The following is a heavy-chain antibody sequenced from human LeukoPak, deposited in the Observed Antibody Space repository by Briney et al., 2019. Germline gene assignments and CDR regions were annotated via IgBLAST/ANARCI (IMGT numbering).Heavy chain of an antibody. CDR3: ARVDSSSWYPFDY. D-gene: IGHD6-13*01. J-gene: IGHJ4*02. V-gene: IGHV3-11*05. CDR2: ISSSSSYT. Sequence: GGSLRLSSAASGFTFSDYYMSWIRQAPGKGLEWVSYISSSSSYTNYADSVKGRFTISRDNAKNSLYLQMNSLRAEDTAVYYCARVDSSSWYPFDYWGQGTLVTVSS. CDR1: GFTFSDYY.